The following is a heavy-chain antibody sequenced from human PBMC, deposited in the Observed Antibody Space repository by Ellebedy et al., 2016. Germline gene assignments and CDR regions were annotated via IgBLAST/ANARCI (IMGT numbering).Heavy chain of an antibody. V-gene: IGHV1-8*01. D-gene: IGHD2/OR15-2a*01. Sequence: ASVKVSCKASGYTFTSYDINWVRQATGQGLEWMGWMNPNSGNTGYAQKFQGRVTMTRNTSISTAYMELSSLRSEDTAVYYCARLGNKGLGYYMDVWGKGTTVTVSS. CDR2: MNPNSGNT. CDR3: ARLGNKGLGYYMDV. CDR1: GYTFTSYD. J-gene: IGHJ6*03.